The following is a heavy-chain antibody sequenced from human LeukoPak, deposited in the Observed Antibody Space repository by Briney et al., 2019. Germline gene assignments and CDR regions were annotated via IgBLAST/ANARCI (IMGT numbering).Heavy chain of an antibody. CDR1: GITLSNYG. V-gene: IGHV3-23*01. D-gene: IGHD3/OR15-3a*01. Sequence: PGGSLRLSCAVSGITLSNYGMSWVRQAPGKGLEWVAGIRDSGGSTNYADSVKGRFTISRDNAKNTLYLQMNSLRAEDTAVYFCARVTDFWTVFDYWGQGTLVTVSS. J-gene: IGHJ4*02. CDR2: IRDSGGST. CDR3: ARVTDFWTVFDY.